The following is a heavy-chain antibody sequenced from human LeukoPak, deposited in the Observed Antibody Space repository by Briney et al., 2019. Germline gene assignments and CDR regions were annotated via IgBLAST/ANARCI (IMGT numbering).Heavy chain of an antibody. D-gene: IGHD2-15*01. J-gene: IGHJ5*02. CDR1: GFTFSSYA. CDR3: ARASPYCSGGSCFPNWFDP. V-gene: IGHV3-21*01. Sequence: GGSLRLSCAASGFTFSSYAMHWVRQAPGKGLEWVSSISSTTSYICYADSVKGRFTISRDNAKDSLYLQMNSLRDEDTAVYYCARASPYCSGGSCFPNWFDPWGQGTLVTVSS. CDR2: ISSTTSYI.